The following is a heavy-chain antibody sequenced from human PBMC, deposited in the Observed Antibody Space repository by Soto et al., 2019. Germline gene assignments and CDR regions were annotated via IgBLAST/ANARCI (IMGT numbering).Heavy chain of an antibody. Sequence: EVQLVESGGGLVKPGGSLRLSCAASGFAFSSYSMNWVRQAPGKGLEWVSSISSTGTFIYYGDSVKGRFTVSRDNAQSSLYLQMSSLRVEDWAMYSCARWYTGRIDGERAGIDNWGQGSLVTVTS. V-gene: IGHV3-21*04. CDR3: ARWYTGRIDGERAGIDN. CDR1: GFAFSSYS. J-gene: IGHJ4*02. CDR2: ISSTGTFI. D-gene: IGHD1-1*01.